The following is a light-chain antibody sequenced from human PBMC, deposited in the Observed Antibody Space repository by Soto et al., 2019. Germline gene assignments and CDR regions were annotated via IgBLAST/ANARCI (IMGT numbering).Light chain of an antibody. CDR3: MQTLQTPLT. J-gene: IGKJ4*01. Sequence: DIIMSQSPLSLPVAPGEPASISCRSSQSLLQSNGNNYLDWYLQKPGQSPQLLIYFGSNRASGVTDRFSGSGSGTDFTLRISRVEAEDVGIYYCMQTLQTPLTFGGGTKVEIK. CDR1: QSLLQSNGNNY. V-gene: IGKV2-28*01. CDR2: FGS.